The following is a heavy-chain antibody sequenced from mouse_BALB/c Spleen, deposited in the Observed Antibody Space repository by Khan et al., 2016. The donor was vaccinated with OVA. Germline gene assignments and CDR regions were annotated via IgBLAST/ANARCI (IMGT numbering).Heavy chain of an antibody. Sequence: EVQLQESGPSLVKPSQTLSLTCSVTGDSITSGYWNWIRKFPGNKLEYMGYISSTDSTFYNPSLKSQISITRDTSKNQYYLQLNSVTTEDTVTYYCARWNYRYDGYFDYWGQGTTLTVSA. CDR3: ARWNYRYDGYFDY. CDR2: ISSTDST. V-gene: IGHV3-8*02. J-gene: IGHJ2*01. D-gene: IGHD2-14*01. CDR1: GDSITSGY.